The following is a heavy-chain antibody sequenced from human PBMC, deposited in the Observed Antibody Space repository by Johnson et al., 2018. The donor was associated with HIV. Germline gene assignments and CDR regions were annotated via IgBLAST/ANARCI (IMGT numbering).Heavy chain of an antibody. CDR1: GFTFDEYG. CDR3: AKSGSYYDSSAYHDAFDI. V-gene: IGHV3-48*04. J-gene: IGHJ3*02. Sequence: VQLVESGGGVVRPGGSLRLSCEVSGFTFDEYGMSWVRQAPGKGLEWVSYISSSGSTIYYADSVKGRFTISRDNAKNSLYLPMNSLSAEDTDLYYCAKSGSYYDSSAYHDAFDIWGRGTMVTVSS. D-gene: IGHD3-22*01. CDR2: ISSSGSTI.